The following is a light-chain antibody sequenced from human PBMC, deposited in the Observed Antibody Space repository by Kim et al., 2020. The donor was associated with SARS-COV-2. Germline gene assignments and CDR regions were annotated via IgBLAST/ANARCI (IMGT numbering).Light chain of an antibody. CDR2: RAA. CDR1: QNVTSS. Sequence: ADVGDRVVINCRDSQNVTSSLDLFQQKPGRAAKDLSYRAASLKSGVPSRFSGSGSGTEFTLPISSLQPDDSATYYCQQLNNYSFTFGPGTKVDIK. V-gene: IGKV1-5*03. CDR3: QQLNNYSFT. J-gene: IGKJ3*01.